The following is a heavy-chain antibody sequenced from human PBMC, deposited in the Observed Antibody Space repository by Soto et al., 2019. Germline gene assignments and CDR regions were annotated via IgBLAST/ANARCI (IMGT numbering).Heavy chain of an antibody. V-gene: IGHV3-23*01. J-gene: IGHJ4*02. D-gene: IGHD6-19*01. CDR2: LSDSGGSI. CDR1: GFTFSRHA. CDR3: AKGGRQWLVTSDFNY. Sequence: GGSLRLSCTASGFTFSRHAMTWVRQAPGKGLEWVSGLSDSGGSIYYADSVKGRFTISRDSSKNTVSLEMTSLRAEDTAVYCCAKGGRQWLVTSDFNYWGQGALVTVSS.